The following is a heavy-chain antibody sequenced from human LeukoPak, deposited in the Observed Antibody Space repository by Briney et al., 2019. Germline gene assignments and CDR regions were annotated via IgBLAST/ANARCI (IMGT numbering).Heavy chain of an antibody. CDR3: ARDRDYAFDY. CDR2: IDSDTYGNTI. CDR1: GFIFADTW. Sequence: PGGSLRLSCAASGFIFADTWMNWVRQAPGKGLEWISYIDSDTYGNTIYYPHTVKGRFTISRDNAKNSLYLQMDSLRDEDTAVYYCARDRDYAFDYWGQGTLVTVSS. D-gene: IGHD4-17*01. J-gene: IGHJ4*02. V-gene: IGHV3-48*02.